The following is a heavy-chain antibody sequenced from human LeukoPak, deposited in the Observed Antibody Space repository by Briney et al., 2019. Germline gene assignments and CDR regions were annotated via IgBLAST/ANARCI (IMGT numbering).Heavy chain of an antibody. Sequence: PGGSLRLSCAASGFTFSTYWMHWVRQALGKGLVWVSRINGDGSSTRYADSVKGRFTISRDNAKNTLYLQMDSLRVEDTAVYYCARELVVRAGDYFDYWGQGTPVTVSS. D-gene: IGHD2-2*01. J-gene: IGHJ4*02. CDR3: ARELVVRAGDYFDY. CDR1: GFTFSTYW. V-gene: IGHV3-74*01. CDR2: INGDGSST.